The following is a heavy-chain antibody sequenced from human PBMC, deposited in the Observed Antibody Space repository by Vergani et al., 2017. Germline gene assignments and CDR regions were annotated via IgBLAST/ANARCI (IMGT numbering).Heavy chain of an antibody. V-gene: IGHV3-33*01. J-gene: IGHJ5*02. CDR3: ARDLRLLYNRFDP. CDR1: GFTFNQYG. CDR2: TWYDGNNK. Sequence: QVQLVESGEGVVQPGRSLRLSCAASGFTFNQYGMHWVRQAPGKGLEWVAVTWYDGNNKQYADSVKGRFTISRDNSKSTMYLQMNSLREEYTGVYYCARDLRLLYNRFDPWGQGTLVTVSS. D-gene: IGHD1-14*01.